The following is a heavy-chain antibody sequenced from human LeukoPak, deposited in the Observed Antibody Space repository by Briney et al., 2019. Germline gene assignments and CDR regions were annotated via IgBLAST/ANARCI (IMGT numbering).Heavy chain of an antibody. Sequence: GGSLRLSCAASGFTFSSYAMSWVRQAPGKGLEWVANIKQDGSEKYYVDSVKGRFTISRDNAKNSLYLQMNSLRAEDTAVYYCARGTPVYDFWSGYYTGPYYYGMDVWGQGTTVTVSS. CDR1: GFTFSSYA. J-gene: IGHJ6*02. D-gene: IGHD3-3*01. CDR3: ARGTPVYDFWSGYYTGPYYYGMDV. V-gene: IGHV3-7*01. CDR2: IKQDGSEK.